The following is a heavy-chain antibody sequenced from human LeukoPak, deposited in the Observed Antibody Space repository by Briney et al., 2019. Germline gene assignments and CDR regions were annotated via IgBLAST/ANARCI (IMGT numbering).Heavy chain of an antibody. V-gene: IGHV1-18*01. CDR3: ARELGGAGSYFFPYYGMDV. D-gene: IGHD3-10*01. CDR1: GYTFISYG. CDR2: ISGYNGNT. Sequence: ASVKVSCKASGYTFISYGINWVRQAPGQGREWMGWISGYNGNTNYAQNLQGRVTMTRDTSTSTAYMELRSPRSDDTAVYYCARELGGAGSYFFPYYGMDVWGQGTTVTVSS. J-gene: IGHJ6*02.